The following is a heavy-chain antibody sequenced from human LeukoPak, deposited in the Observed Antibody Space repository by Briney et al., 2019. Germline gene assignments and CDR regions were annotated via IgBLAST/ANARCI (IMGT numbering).Heavy chain of an antibody. J-gene: IGHJ4*02. D-gene: IGHD3-16*01. Sequence: GGSLRLSCAASGFTFNNYDMSWVRQAPGKGLEWVSTIGSGGSTYYADSVKGRFTISRDNSKNTLYLQMNSLRAEDTAVYYCAKLGLKLGGDYWGQGALVTVSS. V-gene: IGHV3-23*01. CDR3: AKLGLKLGGDY. CDR1: GFTFNNYD. CDR2: IGSGGST.